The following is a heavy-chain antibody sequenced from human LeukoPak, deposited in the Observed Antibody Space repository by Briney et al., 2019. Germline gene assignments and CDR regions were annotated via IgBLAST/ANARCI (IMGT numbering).Heavy chain of an antibody. CDR2: TYYRSKWKN. V-gene: IGHV6-1*01. CDR1: GDSVSSNSAA. J-gene: IGHJ4*02. D-gene: IGHD2-15*01. CDR3: ARVVGGSPDY. Sequence: SQTLSLTRAISGDSVSSNSAAWTWIRQSPSRGLEWLGRTYYRSKWKNDYARSVKSRITINPDTSKNQFSLQLNSVTPEDTAVYYCARVVGGSPDYWGQGTLVTVSS.